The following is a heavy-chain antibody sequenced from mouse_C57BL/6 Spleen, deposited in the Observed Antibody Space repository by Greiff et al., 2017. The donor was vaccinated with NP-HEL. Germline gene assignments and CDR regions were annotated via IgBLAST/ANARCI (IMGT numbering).Heavy chain of an antibody. CDR1: GYTFTSYW. D-gene: IGHD2-4*01. CDR2: IYPSDSET. J-gene: IGHJ3*01. Sequence: QVQLQQPGAELVRPGSSVKLSCKASGYTFTSYWMDWVKQRPGQGLEWIGNIYPSDSETHYNQKFKDKATLTVDKSSSTAYMQLSSLTSEDSAVYYGARYDYAFAYWGQGTLVTVSA. CDR3: ARYDYAFAY. V-gene: IGHV1-61*01.